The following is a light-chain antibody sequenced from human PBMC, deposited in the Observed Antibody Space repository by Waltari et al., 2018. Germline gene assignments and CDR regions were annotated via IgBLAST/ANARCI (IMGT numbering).Light chain of an antibody. CDR2: LGS. J-gene: IGKJ3*01. CDR1: QSLLSTNGFNY. Sequence: DIVMTRSPLSLPVTPGEPASISCRSSQSLLSTNGFNYLDWYLQKPGQSPQLLIHLGSSRASGVPARCSGSGSGTEFTLKISRVEAEDVGVYYCMQALQSPFTFGPGTTVDIK. V-gene: IGKV2-28*01. CDR3: MQALQSPFT.